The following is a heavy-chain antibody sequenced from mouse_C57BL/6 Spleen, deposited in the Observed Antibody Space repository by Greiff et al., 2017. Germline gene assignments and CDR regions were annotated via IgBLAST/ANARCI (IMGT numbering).Heavy chain of an antibody. CDR3: ARSAYGNYGAMDY. CDR2: IYPSDSET. J-gene: IGHJ4*01. V-gene: IGHV1-61*01. Sequence: VQLQQPGAELVRPGSSVKLSCKASGYTFTSYWMDWVKQRPGQGLEWIGNIYPSDSETHYNQKFKDKATLTVDKSSSTAYMQLSSLTSEDSAVYYCARSAYGNYGAMDYWGQGTSVTVSS. D-gene: IGHD2-1*01. CDR1: GYTFTSYW.